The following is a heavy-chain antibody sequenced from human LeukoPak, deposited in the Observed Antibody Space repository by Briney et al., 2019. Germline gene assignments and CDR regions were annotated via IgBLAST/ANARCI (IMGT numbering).Heavy chain of an antibody. Sequence: GGSLRLSCAASGFTFSSYAMSWVRQAPGKGLEWVSVIVGDGGGIHYADSVSGRFTISRDNSRNTLYLQMNSLRVEDTAVYYCAKDRIPDGKYSIDFWGQGTLVTVSS. CDR3: AKDRIPDGKYSIDF. J-gene: IGHJ4*02. V-gene: IGHV3-23*01. CDR2: IVGDGGGI. CDR1: GFTFSSYA. D-gene: IGHD5-24*01.